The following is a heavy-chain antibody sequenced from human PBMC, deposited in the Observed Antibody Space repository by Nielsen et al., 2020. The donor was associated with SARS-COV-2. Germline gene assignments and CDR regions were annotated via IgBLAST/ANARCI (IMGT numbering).Heavy chain of an antibody. Sequence: GGSLRLSCVASGFTFSAYNMNWVRQAPGKGLEWISYISTGSSTKYYADSVKGRFTISRDNSKNTLFLQMDSLRPEDTAVYYCAALGEMLLVLSYGMDVWGQGTTVSVSS. V-gene: IGHV3-48*01. CDR1: GFTFSAYN. CDR3: AALGEMLLVLSYGMDV. D-gene: IGHD3-10*01. CDR2: ISTGSSTK. J-gene: IGHJ6*02.